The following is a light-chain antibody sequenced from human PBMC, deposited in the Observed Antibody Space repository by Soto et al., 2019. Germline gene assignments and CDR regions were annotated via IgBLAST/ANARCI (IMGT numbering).Light chain of an antibody. CDR1: QSISRY. CDR2: AAS. J-gene: IGKJ2*01. Sequence: DIQMTQSPSSLSASVGDRVTITCRASQSISRYLSWYQQKPGKAPNLLIYAASSLQSGVPSRFSGSGSGTDFTLTISSLLPEDFATYFCQESHTPGTFGQGTKLEI. V-gene: IGKV1-39*01. CDR3: QESHTPGT.